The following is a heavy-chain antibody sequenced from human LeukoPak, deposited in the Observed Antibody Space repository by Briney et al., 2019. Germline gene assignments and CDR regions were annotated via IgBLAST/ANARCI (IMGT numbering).Heavy chain of an antibody. Sequence: ASVKVSCKASGYTFTSYGISWVRQAPGQGPEWMGWISAYSTYNGNTNYAQKFQGRVTMTTDTSTSTAYMELRSLRSDDTAVYYCARATSSYAHFDYWGQGTLVTVSS. J-gene: IGHJ4*02. V-gene: IGHV1-18*01. CDR3: ARATSSYAHFDY. CDR1: GYTFTSYG. D-gene: IGHD5-18*01. CDR2: ISAYSTYNGNT.